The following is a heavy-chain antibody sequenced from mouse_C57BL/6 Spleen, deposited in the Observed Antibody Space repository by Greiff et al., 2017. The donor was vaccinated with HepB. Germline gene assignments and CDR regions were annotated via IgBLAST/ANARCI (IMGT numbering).Heavy chain of an antibody. D-gene: IGHD1-1*01. J-gene: IGHJ2*01. V-gene: IGHV1-64*01. CDR1: GYTFTSYW. CDR2: IHPNSGST. CDR3: ARGHYGSSYPFDY. Sequence: VQLQQPGAELVKPGASVKLSCKASGYTFTSYWMHWVKQRPGQGLEWIGMIHPNSGSTNYNEKFKSKATLTVDNSSSTAYMQLSSLTSEDSAVYYCARGHYGSSYPFDYWGQGTTLTVSS.